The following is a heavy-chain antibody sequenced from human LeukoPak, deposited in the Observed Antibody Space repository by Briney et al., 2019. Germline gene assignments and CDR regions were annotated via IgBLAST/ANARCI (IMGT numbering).Heavy chain of an antibody. CDR3: ATGWFDP. J-gene: IGHJ5*02. V-gene: IGHV1-24*01. Sequence: ASVKVSCQVSGYTLTELSMHWVRPAAGKGVKWMGGFDPEDGDTIYAQKFQGRVTMTEDTSTDTAYMELSSLRSEDTAVYYCATGWFDPWGQGTLVTVSS. CDR1: GYTLTELS. CDR2: FDPEDGDT.